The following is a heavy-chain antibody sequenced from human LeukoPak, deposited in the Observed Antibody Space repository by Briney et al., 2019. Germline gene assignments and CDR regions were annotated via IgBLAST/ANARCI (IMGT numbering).Heavy chain of an antibody. J-gene: IGHJ6*03. CDR2: ISSTSSTK. Sequence: PGGSLRLSCSASGFTLSSYSMNWVRQAPGKGLEWVSYISSTSSTKYYADSAKGRCTISRDNAKNSLYLQMNSLRAEDSAVYYCANNYGSGSSVKYYYYMDVWGKGTTVTVSS. CDR1: GFTLSSYS. V-gene: IGHV3-48*01. CDR3: ANNYGSGSSVKYYYYMDV. D-gene: IGHD3-10*01.